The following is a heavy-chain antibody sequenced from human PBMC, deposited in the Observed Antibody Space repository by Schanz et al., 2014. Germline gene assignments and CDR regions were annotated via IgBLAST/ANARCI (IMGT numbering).Heavy chain of an antibody. CDR2: INVSGGST. J-gene: IGHJ4*02. CDR3: ASAIYAEYVFIH. CDR1: GGTFSSFG. Sequence: VQLEQSGAEVKKPGSSVKVSCKASGGTFSSFGINWVRQAPGQGLEWMGKINVSGGSTSHAQKFQGRVTMTRDTSTSTVYMELSSLRSEDTALYYCASAIYAEYVFIHWGQGTLVTVSS. D-gene: IGHD3-16*01. V-gene: IGHV1-46*01.